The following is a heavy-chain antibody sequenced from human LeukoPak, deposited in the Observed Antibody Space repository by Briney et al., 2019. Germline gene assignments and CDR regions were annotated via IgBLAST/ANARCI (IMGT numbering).Heavy chain of an antibody. J-gene: IGHJ3*02. D-gene: IGHD6-13*01. V-gene: IGHV5-51*01. Sequence: GESPKISCKGSGYSFSSYWIAWVRQMPGKGLEWMGIIYPGDSDTRYSPSFQGQVTISADKSISTAYLQRSSLKASDTAMYYCAVPRIAAAGTDAFDIWGQGTMVTVSS. CDR3: AVPRIAAAGTDAFDI. CDR1: GYSFSSYW. CDR2: IYPGDSDT.